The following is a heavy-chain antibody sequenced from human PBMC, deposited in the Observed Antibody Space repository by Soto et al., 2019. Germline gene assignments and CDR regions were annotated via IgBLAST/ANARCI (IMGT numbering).Heavy chain of an antibody. CDR3: AKWGGGGSDY. J-gene: IGHJ4*02. CDR1: GLTFSNYY. Sequence: EVQLVESGGGLVQPGGSLRLSCAASGLTFSNYYMSWVRQAQGKGLEWVANVNEDGSEKYYVDSVKGRFTVSRDNARNSLYLQMNSLSAEDTAVYYCAKWGGGGSDYWGQGTLVTVSS. D-gene: IGHD1-26*01. CDR2: VNEDGSEK. V-gene: IGHV3-7*01.